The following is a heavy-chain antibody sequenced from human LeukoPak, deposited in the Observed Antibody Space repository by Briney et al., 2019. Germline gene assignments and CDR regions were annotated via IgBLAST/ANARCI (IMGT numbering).Heavy chain of an antibody. CDR3: ARARYSEKGYYYHYMDV. CDR2: VTRNGDTT. CDR1: GFTFRSYA. Sequence: GGSLRLSCVASGFTFRSYAMSWVRQAPGKGLEWVSAVTRNGDTTYYADSVKGRFTISRDNSKDTLYLQMNSLRAEDTAVYYCARARYSEKGYYYHYMDVWGKGTTVTVSS. V-gene: IGHV3-23*01. D-gene: IGHD3-16*01. J-gene: IGHJ6*03.